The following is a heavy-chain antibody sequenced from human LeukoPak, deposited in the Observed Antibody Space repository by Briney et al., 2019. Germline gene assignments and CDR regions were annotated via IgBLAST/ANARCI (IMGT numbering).Heavy chain of an antibody. CDR3: ARERIDCGSTSCYGGGSDY. CDR2: INTDGSST. Sequence: PGGSLRLSCAASGFTFSSHWMYWVSQAPGKGLVWVSRINTDGSSTSYADSVKGRFTISRDNAKNTLHLQMNSLRAEDTAVYCCARERIDCGSTSCYGGGSDYWGQGTLVTVSS. D-gene: IGHD2-2*01. CDR1: GFTFSSHW. V-gene: IGHV3-74*01. J-gene: IGHJ4*02.